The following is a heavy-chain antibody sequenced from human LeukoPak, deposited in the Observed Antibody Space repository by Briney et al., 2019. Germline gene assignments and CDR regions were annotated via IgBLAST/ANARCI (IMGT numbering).Heavy chain of an antibody. Sequence: PGGSLRLSCAASGFIFSSYWMHWVRQAPGKGLVWVSHINSDGSSTSYADSVKGRFTISGDNAKNTLYLQTNSLRAEDTAVYYCARGVAGTWYFDLWGRGTLVTVSS. CDR1: GFIFSSYW. D-gene: IGHD6-19*01. V-gene: IGHV3-74*01. J-gene: IGHJ2*01. CDR2: INSDGSST. CDR3: ARGVAGTWYFDL.